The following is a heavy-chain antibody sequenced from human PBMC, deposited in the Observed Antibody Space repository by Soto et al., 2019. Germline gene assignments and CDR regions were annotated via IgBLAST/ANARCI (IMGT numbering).Heavy chain of an antibody. V-gene: IGHV3-21*01. Sequence: EVQLVESGGGLVKPGGSLRLSCAASGFTFSSYSMNWVRQAPGKGLEWVSSISSSSSYIYYADSVKGRFTISRDNAKNSLYLQMNSLRAEDTAVYYCASTRSGNYVFWSGYYSGWFDPWGQGTLVTVSS. CDR1: GFTFSSYS. CDR3: ASTRSGNYVFWSGYYSGWFDP. CDR2: ISSSSSYI. J-gene: IGHJ5*02. D-gene: IGHD3-3*01.